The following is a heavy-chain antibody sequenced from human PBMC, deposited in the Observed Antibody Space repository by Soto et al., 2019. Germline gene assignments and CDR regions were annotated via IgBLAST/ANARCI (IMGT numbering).Heavy chain of an antibody. CDR1: GFTFNNYA. V-gene: IGHV3-23*01. CDR3: VKDWTGDTCPCMDV. J-gene: IGHJ6*01. Sequence: EVQLLKSGGGLVQPGGSLRLSCAASGFTFNNYAMTWVRQAPGKGLEWVSTISGSDDSTYYADSVKGRLTISRDNSKNARYLQMSSLRAEDTALYYCVKDWTGDTCPCMDVWGQGTTVTVSS. CDR2: ISGSDDST. D-gene: IGHD2-8*02.